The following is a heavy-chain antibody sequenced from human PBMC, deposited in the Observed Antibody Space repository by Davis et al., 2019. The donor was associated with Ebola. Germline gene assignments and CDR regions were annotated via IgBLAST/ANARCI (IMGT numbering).Heavy chain of an antibody. CDR2: IIPIFNTT. D-gene: IGHD1-1*01. J-gene: IGHJ4*02. CDR3: ARQGGYNWNDEFVH. V-gene: IGHV1-69*13. Sequence: SVKVSCKTSGVTFRSFTISWVRKAPGQGLEWMGGIIPIFNTTKSAQKFRGRVTISADESTSTAYMELSSLRSEDTATYYCARQGGYNWNDEFVHWGQGTLVTVSS. CDR1: GVTFRSFT.